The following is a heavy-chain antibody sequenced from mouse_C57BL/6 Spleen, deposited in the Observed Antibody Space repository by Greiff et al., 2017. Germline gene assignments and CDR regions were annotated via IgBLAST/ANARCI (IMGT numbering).Heavy chain of an antibody. CDR1: GYTFTDYY. D-gene: IGHD5-2*01. CDR3: SKEYERYFDV. V-gene: IGHV1-77*01. J-gene: IGHJ1*03. Sequence: LVESGAVLVKPGASVKISCKASGYTFTDYYINWVKQRPGQGLEWIGKIGPGSGSTSYNEKFKGKATLTADKSSSTAYMQLSSLTSEDSAVYFCSKEYERYFDVWGTGTTLTVSS. CDR2: IGPGSGST.